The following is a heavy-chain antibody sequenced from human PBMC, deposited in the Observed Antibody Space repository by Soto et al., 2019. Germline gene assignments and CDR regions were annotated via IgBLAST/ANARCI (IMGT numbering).Heavy chain of an antibody. D-gene: IGHD6-13*01. CDR2: IVVGSGNT. V-gene: IGHV1-58*01. CDR1: GFTFTSSA. CDR3: AADGQQLVTYYYYGMDV. J-gene: IGHJ6*02. Sequence: SVKVSCKASGFTFTSSAVQWVRQARGQRLEWIGWIVVGSGNTNYAQKFQERVTITRDMSTSTAYMELSSLRSEDTAVYYCAADGQQLVTYYYYGMDVWGQGTTVTVSS.